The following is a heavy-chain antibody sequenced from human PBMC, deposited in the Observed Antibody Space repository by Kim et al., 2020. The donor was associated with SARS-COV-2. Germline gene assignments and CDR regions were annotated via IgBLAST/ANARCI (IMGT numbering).Heavy chain of an antibody. CDR2: ISAYNGNT. J-gene: IGHJ6*02. D-gene: IGHD3-10*01. CDR3: ARDASTMVSLYYYYYGMDV. Sequence: ASVKVSCKASGYTFTSYGISWVRQAPGQGLEWMGWISAYNGNTNYAQKLQGRVTMTTDTSTSTAHMELRSLRSDDTAVYYCARDASTMVSLYYYYYGMDVWGQGTTVTVSS. CDR1: GYTFTSYG. V-gene: IGHV1-18*01.